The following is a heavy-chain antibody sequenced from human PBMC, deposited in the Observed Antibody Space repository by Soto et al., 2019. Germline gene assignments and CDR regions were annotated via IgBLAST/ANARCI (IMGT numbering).Heavy chain of an antibody. D-gene: IGHD3-10*01. V-gene: IGHV3-21*01. Sequence: GGSLRLSCEASGFTFSSYSLNWVRQAPGKGREWVSSISSSSSYIYYADSVKGRFTISRDNAKNSLYLQMNSLRAEDTAVYYCARHSRVRGVLTDYCYYGMDVWGQGTTVTVSS. CDR2: ISSSSSYI. CDR3: ARHSRVRGVLTDYCYYGMDV. CDR1: GFTFSSYS. J-gene: IGHJ6*02.